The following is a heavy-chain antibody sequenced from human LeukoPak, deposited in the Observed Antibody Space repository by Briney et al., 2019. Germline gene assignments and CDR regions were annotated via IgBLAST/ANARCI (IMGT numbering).Heavy chain of an antibody. CDR3: ARDPWRVDTAMVPFDY. D-gene: IGHD5-18*01. V-gene: IGHV3-30*03. CDR1: GFTFRNFG. CDR2: IYYDGSDK. Sequence: GSLRLSCVVSGFTFRNFGMHWVRQAPGKGLEWVAVIYYDGSDKYYVDSVKGRFTISRDNSKNTLYLQMNSLRAEDTAVYYCARDPWRVDTAMVPFDYWGQGTLVTVSS. J-gene: IGHJ4*02.